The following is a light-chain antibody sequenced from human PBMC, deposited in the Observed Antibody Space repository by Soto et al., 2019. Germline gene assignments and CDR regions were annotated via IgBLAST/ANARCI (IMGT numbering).Light chain of an antibody. CDR3: SSYAVTNNLL. CDR1: SSDVGGYNY. J-gene: IGLJ2*01. CDR2: EVT. Sequence: QSALTQPPSASGSPGQSVTISCTGTSSDVGGYNYVSWYQQHPGMAPKLMIYEVTRRPSGVPDRFSGSKSGNTASLTVSGLQAEDEANYYCSSYAVTNNLLFGGGTQLTVL. V-gene: IGLV2-8*01.